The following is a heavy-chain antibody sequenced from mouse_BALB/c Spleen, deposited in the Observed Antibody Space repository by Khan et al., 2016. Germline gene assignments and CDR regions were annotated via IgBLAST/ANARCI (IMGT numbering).Heavy chain of an antibody. CDR2: ISYSGTT. CDR1: GDSITSGY. V-gene: IGHV3-8*02. Sequence: EVKLEESGPSLVKPSQTLSLTCSVTGDSITSGYWNWIRKFPGNKLEYMGYISYSGTTSYTPFLKSRISITRDSSKNQYFLQLNSVTPEDTATYYCARSNMNDAWFTDWGQGTLVTVSA. D-gene: IGHD2-12*01. CDR3: ARSNMNDAWFTD. J-gene: IGHJ3*01.